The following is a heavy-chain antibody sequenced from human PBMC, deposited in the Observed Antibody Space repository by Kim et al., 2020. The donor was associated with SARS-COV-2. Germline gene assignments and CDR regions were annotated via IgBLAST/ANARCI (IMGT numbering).Heavy chain of an antibody. D-gene: IGHD5-18*01. Sequence: GGSLRLSCAASGFTFSSYAMHWVRQAPGKGLEWVAVISYDGSNKYYADSVKGRFTISRDNSKNTLYLQMNSLRAEDTAVYYCAREVTGDTAMVAGGYYYGMDVWGQGTTVTVSS. CDR2: ISYDGSNK. CDR1: GFTFSSYA. V-gene: IGHV3-30*04. J-gene: IGHJ6*02. CDR3: AREVTGDTAMVAGGYYYGMDV.